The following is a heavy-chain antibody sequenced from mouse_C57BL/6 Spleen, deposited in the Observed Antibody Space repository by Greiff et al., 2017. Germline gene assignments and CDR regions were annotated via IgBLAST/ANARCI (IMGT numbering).Heavy chain of an antibody. CDR1: GYSITSGYD. V-gene: IGHV3-1*01. J-gene: IGHJ4*01. Sequence: DVMLVESGPGMVKPSQSLSLTCTVTGYSITSGYDWHWIRHFPGNKLEWMGYISYSGSTNYNPSLKSRISITHDTSKNHFFLKLNSVTTEDTATYYCARWSYYYAMDYWGQGTSVTVSS. CDR3: ARWSYYYAMDY. CDR2: ISYSGST.